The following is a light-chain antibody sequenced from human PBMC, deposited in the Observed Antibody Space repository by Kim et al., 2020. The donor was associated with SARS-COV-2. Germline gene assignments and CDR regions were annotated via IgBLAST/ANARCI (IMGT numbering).Light chain of an antibody. Sequence: GHRATITWGGNNLGGKTVHSYHQKTGQAPVLGIRYDGYRPSGIPELFSGSNSGNTATRPISRVEAGDEADYYCQVCDSSRDHVLFGGGTKLTVL. CDR2: YDG. J-gene: IGLJ2*01. V-gene: IGLV3-21*04. CDR3: QVCDSSRDHVL. CDR1: NLGGKT.